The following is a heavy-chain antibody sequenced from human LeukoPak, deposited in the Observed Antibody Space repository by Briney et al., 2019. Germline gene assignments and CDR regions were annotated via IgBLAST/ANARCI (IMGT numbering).Heavy chain of an antibody. CDR1: GYTFTGYY. D-gene: IGHD1-7*01. J-gene: IGHJ4*02. CDR2: INPYSGGT. Sequence: SVKVSCKASGYTFTGYYMHWVRQAPGQGLEWMGWINPYSGGTNYAQKFQGRVTMTRDTSTSTVYMELSSLRSEDTAVYYCARNYWNYDYWGQGTLVTVSS. CDR3: ARNYWNYDY. V-gene: IGHV1-2*02.